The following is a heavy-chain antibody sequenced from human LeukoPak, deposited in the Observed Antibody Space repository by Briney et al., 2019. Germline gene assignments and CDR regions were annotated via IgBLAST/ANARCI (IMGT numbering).Heavy chain of an antibody. CDR2: IDNDGSIT. V-gene: IGHV3-74*01. CDR1: GFSFSSYW. Sequence: GGSLRLSCAASGFSFSSYWMHWVRQAPGKGLVWVSRIDNDGSITNYAESVKGRFTISRDNAKNTLYLQMNSLRGEDTAVYYCARMASGFYSANWGQGTLVTVSS. J-gene: IGHJ4*02. CDR3: ARMASGFYSAN. D-gene: IGHD3-3*01.